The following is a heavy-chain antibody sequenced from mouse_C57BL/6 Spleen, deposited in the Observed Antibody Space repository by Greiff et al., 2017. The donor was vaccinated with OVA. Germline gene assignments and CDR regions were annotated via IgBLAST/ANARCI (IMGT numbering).Heavy chain of an antibody. CDR2: INPSTGGT. V-gene: IGHV1-42*01. J-gene: IGHJ3*01. D-gene: IGHD1-1*01. CDR3: AREGYYGSSWFAY. Sequence: VQLQQSGPELVKPGASVTISCTASGYSFTGYYMNWVKQSPEKSLEWIGEINPSTGGTTYNQKFKAKATLTVDKSSSTAYMQLKSLTSEDSAVYYCAREGYYGSSWFAYWGQRTLVTVSA. CDR1: GYSFTGYY.